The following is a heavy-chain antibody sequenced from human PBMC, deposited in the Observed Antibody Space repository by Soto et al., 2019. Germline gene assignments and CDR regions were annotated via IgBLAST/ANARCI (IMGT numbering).Heavy chain of an antibody. V-gene: IGHV1-46*01. CDR3: ARVPASHDYGDY. J-gene: IGHJ4*02. CDR1: GYTFTSYY. D-gene: IGHD2-2*01. Sequence: QVQLVQSGAEVKKPGASVKVYCKASGYTFTSYYMHWVRQAPGQGLEWMGIINPSGGSTSYAQKFQGRVTMTRDTSTSTVYMELSSLRSEDTAVYYCARVPASHDYGDYWGQGTLVTVSS. CDR2: INPSGGST.